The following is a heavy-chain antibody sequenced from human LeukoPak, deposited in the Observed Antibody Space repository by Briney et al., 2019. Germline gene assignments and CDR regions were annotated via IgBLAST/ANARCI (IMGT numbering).Heavy chain of an antibody. D-gene: IGHD6-6*01. CDR1: AGSFTIYT. Sequence: SVTVSSKSSAGSFTIYTISWVRQAPGQGLLEWMGGVNPFSGTANYAQQFQGRLTIISDESTRTAYMELSSLGSEDTAVYYCARTKHLVGYFFDFWGQGTLVTVSS. CDR3: ARTKHLVGYFFDF. CDR2: VNPFSGTA. J-gene: IGHJ4*02. V-gene: IGHV1-69*13.